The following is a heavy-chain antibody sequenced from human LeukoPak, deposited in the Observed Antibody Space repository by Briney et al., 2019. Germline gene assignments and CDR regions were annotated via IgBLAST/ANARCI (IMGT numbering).Heavy chain of an antibody. Sequence: PSETLSLTCTVSGGSISSSTYSWGWIRQPPGKGLEWIGTIYYSGSTYYNPSLKSRVTMSVDTLKNQFSLKLSSVTAADTAVFYCARGRGYHYGDFDYWGQGTRVTVSS. D-gene: IGHD5-18*01. V-gene: IGHV4-39*01. CDR2: IYYSGST. J-gene: IGHJ4*02. CDR1: GGSISSSTYS. CDR3: ARGRGYHYGDFDY.